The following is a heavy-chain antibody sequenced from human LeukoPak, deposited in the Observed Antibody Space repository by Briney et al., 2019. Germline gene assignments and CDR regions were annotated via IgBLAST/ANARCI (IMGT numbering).Heavy chain of an antibody. CDR3: ARELVEWLLPGGFDY. J-gene: IGHJ4*02. D-gene: IGHD3-3*01. V-gene: IGHV3-7*03. Sequence: QSGGSLRLSCAASGFTFSSYWMSWVRQAPGKGLEWVANIKQDGSEKYYVDSVKGRFTISRDNAKNSLYLQMNSLRAEDTAVYYCARELVEWLLPGGFDYWGQGTLVTVSS. CDR1: GFTFSSYW. CDR2: IKQDGSEK.